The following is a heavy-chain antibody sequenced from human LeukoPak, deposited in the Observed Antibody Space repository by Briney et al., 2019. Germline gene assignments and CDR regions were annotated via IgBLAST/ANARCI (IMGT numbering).Heavy chain of an antibody. CDR3: GRVGGRSKAAKGDAFDI. Sequence: PGGSLRLSCAASGFTFSSYSMNWVRQAPGKGLEWVSSISSGSTYVYYADSVQGRFTISRDNAQSSMYPQMNSLRAEDTAVYYCGRVGGRSKAAKGDAFDIWGQGTMVVVSS. J-gene: IGHJ3*02. CDR1: GFTFSSYS. CDR2: ISSGSTYV. V-gene: IGHV3-21*01. D-gene: IGHD6-6*01.